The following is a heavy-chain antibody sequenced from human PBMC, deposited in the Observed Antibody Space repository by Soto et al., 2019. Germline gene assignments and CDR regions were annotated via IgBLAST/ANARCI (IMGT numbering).Heavy chain of an antibody. Sequence: SETLSLTCAVSGGSFRGYIWTWIRQTPGKGLQWIGQINHRGSSIYNPSIKNRVTISTMSNNKFSLELSSVTAADTAVYFCMRGLFSGSSYSGSRYYFDSWGQGTMVTVSS. D-gene: IGHD1-26*01. CDR3: MRGLFSGSSYSGSRYYFDS. CDR2: INHRGSS. J-gene: IGHJ4*02. CDR1: GGSFRGYI. V-gene: IGHV4-34*01.